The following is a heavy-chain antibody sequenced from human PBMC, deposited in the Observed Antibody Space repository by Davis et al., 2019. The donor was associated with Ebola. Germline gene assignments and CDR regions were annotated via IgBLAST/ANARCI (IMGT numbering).Heavy chain of an antibody. CDR2: IYAGDSDS. J-gene: IGHJ4*02. V-gene: IGHV5-51*01. CDR3: ARQESLYGWSDY. CDR1: GYGFAAYW. D-gene: IGHD2-8*01. Sequence: GGSLRLSCKGSGYGFAAYWIAWVRQTPGKGLEWMGLIYAGDSDSSYSPSFEGQVTISVDRSITTAYLQWRSLRTSDTAIYYCARQESLYGWSDYWGQGTLVTVSS.